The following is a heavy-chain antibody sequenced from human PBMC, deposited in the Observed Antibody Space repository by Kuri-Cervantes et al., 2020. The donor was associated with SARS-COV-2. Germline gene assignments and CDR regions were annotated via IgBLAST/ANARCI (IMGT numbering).Heavy chain of an antibody. J-gene: IGHJ3*02. CDR2: INWNGGST. D-gene: IGHD1-1*01. Sequence: GGSLRLSCAASGFTFDDYGMSWVRQAPGKGLEWVSGINWNGGSTGYADSVKGRFTISRDNAKNSLYLQMNSLRAEDTAVYYCAKAQTGRSPGAFDIWGQGTMVTVSS. CDR1: GFTFDDYG. CDR3: AKAQTGRSPGAFDI. V-gene: IGHV3-20*04.